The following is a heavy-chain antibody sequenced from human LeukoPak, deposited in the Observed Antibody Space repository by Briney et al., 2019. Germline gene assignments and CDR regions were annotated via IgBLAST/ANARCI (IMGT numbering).Heavy chain of an antibody. V-gene: IGHV4-34*01. CDR1: GGSFSGYY. Sequence: KPSETLSPTCAVYGGSFSGYYWSWIRQPPGKGLEWIGEINHSGSTNYNPSLKSRVTISVDTSKNQFSLKLSSVTAADTAVYYCARGRLYYYGSGNRSGGYWFDPWGQGTLVTVSS. CDR2: INHSGST. J-gene: IGHJ5*02. CDR3: ARGRLYYYGSGNRSGGYWFDP. D-gene: IGHD3-10*01.